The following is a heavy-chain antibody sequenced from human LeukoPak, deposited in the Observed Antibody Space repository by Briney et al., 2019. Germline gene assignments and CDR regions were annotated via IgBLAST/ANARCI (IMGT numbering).Heavy chain of an antibody. D-gene: IGHD3-22*01. CDR3: ATGYDSSGPIDY. V-gene: IGHV1-24*01. CDR1: GYTLTELS. Sequence: ASVKVSCKVSGYTLTELSMHWVRQAPGKGLEWMGGFDPEDGETIYAQNFQGRVTMTEDTSTDTAYMELSSLRSEDTAVYYCATGYDSSGPIDYWGQGTLVTVSS. CDR2: FDPEDGET. J-gene: IGHJ4*02.